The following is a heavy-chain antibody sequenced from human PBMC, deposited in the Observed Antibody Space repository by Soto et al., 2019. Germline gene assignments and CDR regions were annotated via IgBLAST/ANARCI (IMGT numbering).Heavy chain of an antibody. CDR2: ISYSGST. J-gene: IGHJ4*02. CDR3: ASYAKGYCSGGSCYGRNYFDY. CDR1: GGSVSSGSYY. V-gene: IGHV4-61*01. D-gene: IGHD2-15*01. Sequence: SETLSLTCTVSGGSVSSGSYYWSWIRQPPGKGLEWMGYISYSGSTNYNPSLKSRVTISVDTSKNQFSLKRSSVTAADTAVYYCASYAKGYCSGGSCYGRNYFDYWGQGTLVTVSS.